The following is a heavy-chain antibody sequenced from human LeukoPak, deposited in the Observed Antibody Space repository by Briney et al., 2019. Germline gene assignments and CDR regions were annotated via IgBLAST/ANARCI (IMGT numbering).Heavy chain of an antibody. Sequence: SETLSLTCTVSGGSISSYYWGWIRQPPGKGLEWIGTIFYNGSTHCNPSLKSRVTISVDTYNNHFSLKLSSLTAADTAMYYCARHLVYSYGIPDYYYMDVWGKGTTVTVSS. CDR2: IFYNGST. D-gene: IGHD3-16*02. CDR1: GGSISSYY. J-gene: IGHJ6*03. V-gene: IGHV4-39*01. CDR3: ARHLVYSYGIPDYYYMDV.